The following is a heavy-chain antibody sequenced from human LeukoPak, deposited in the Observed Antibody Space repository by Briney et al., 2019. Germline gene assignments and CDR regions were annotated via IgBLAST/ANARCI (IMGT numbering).Heavy chain of an antibody. CDR2: IHHSGST. J-gene: IGHJ4*02. V-gene: IGHV4-38-2*01. CDR1: GYPISSGYY. Sequence: SETLSLTCAVSGYPISSGYYWGWIRQPPGKGLEWIGSIHHSGSTFYNPFVKSRVTISLDASKNQFSLKLSSVTAADRAVYYCARRMEHYGNYYFDYWGQGTLVTVSS. D-gene: IGHD3-10*01. CDR3: ARRMEHYGNYYFDY.